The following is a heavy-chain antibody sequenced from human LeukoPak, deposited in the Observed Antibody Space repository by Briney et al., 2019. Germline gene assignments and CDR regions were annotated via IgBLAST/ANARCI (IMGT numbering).Heavy chain of an antibody. V-gene: IGHV3-74*01. CDR2: IDSHGAAT. CDR3: ARRGELWSGYPFDA. Sequence: LTCAVYGGSFIGYHWNWIRQAPGKGLMWVSRIDSHGAATDYADSVKGRFTISRDNGKNTVYLQMDSLRTEDTAMYYCARRGELWSGYPFDAWGQGTLVSVSS. J-gene: IGHJ4*02. CDR1: GGSFIGYH. D-gene: IGHD3-3*01.